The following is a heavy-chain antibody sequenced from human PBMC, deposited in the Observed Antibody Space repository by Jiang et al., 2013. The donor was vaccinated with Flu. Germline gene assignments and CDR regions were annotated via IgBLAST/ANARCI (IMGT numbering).Heavy chain of an antibody. CDR2: INAGNGNT. J-gene: IGHJ6*02. Sequence: GAEVKKPGASVKVSCKASGYTFTSYAMHWVRQAPGQRLEWMGWINAGNGNTKYSQKFQGRVTITRDTSASTAYMELSSLRSEDTAVYYCARDHVTIFGVVTYYYGMDVWAKGPRSPSP. V-gene: IGHV1-3*01. CDR3: ARDHVTIFGVVTYYYGMDV. D-gene: IGHD3-3*01. CDR1: GYTFTSYA.